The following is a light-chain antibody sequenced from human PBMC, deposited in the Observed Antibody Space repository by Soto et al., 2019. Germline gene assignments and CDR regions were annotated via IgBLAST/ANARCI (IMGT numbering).Light chain of an antibody. CDR2: RND. J-gene: IGLJ3*02. V-gene: IGLV1-47*01. CDR3: ATWDDTLTTLV. Sequence: QSVLTQPPSASGTPGQRVTMSCSGSRSNIGNNIVSWYQQVPGMAPKLLIYRNDQRPSGVPDRFSGSKSAPSASLAITGLRSEDEADYFCATWDDTLTTLVFGRGTKLTVL. CDR1: RSNIGNNI.